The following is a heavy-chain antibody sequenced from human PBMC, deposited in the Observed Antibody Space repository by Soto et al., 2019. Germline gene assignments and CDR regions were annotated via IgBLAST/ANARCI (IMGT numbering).Heavy chain of an antibody. V-gene: IGHV4-31*03. CDR3: ARDSRYSGYAIDY. J-gene: IGHJ4*02. Sequence: QVQLQESGPGLVKPSQTLSLTCTVSGGSISSGGYYWSWIRQHPGKGLEWIGYIYYSGSTYYNPSLKSRVTKSGDTSKNQFSLKLSSVTAADTAVYYCARDSRYSGYAIDYWGQGTLVTVSS. D-gene: IGHD5-12*01. CDR2: IYYSGST. CDR1: GGSISSGGYY.